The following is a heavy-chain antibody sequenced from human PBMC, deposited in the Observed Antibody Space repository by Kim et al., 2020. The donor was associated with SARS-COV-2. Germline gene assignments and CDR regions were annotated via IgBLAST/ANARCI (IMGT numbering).Heavy chain of an antibody. D-gene: IGHD2-21*01. CDR3: AREGPTIPPAFDI. CDR2: IYYSGST. J-gene: IGHJ3*02. CDR1: GGSISSGDYY. V-gene: IGHV4-30-4*01. Sequence: SETLSLTCTVSGGSISSGDYYWSWIRQPPGKGLEWIGYIYYSGSTYYNPSLKSRVTISVDTSKNQFSLKLSSVTAADTAVYYCAREGPTIPPAFDIWGQGTMVTVSS.